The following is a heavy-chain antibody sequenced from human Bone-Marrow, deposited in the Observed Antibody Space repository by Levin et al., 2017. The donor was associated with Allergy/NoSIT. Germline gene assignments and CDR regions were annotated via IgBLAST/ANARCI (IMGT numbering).Heavy chain of an antibody. Sequence: GGSLRLSCAASGFSASSHWMHWVRQAPGKGLVWLSCINGDGSDTKYADSVKGRFTISRDNAKNTLYLQINSLRAEDTAVYYCVRNLRSYYFDYWGQGTLLTVSS. J-gene: IGHJ4*02. CDR3: VRNLRSYYFDY. D-gene: IGHD3-10*01. CDR1: GFSASSHW. CDR2: INGDGSDT. V-gene: IGHV3-74*01.